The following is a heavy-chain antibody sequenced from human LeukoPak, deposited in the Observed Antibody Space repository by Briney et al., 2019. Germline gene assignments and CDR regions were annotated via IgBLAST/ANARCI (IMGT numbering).Heavy chain of an antibody. CDR3: ARDKGYGSDY. CDR2: IKQDGSQK. Sequence: GGSLRLSCEASGCTFSDHWMNWVRQAPGMGLEWVACIKQDGSQKYYVDSVKGRFTISRDNAKNSLYLQMSSLRAEDTAMYYCARDKGYGSDYWGPGVQVTVSS. J-gene: IGHJ4*02. V-gene: IGHV3-7*01. D-gene: IGHD3-10*01. CDR1: GCTFSDHW.